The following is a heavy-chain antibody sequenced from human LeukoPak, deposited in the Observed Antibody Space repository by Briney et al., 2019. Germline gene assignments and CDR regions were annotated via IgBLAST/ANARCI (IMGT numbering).Heavy chain of an antibody. CDR1: GGSISTSDYY. Sequence: PSETLSLTCIVSGGSISTSDYYWGWIRQSPGKGLEWIGSIYYKGYIFYNPSLESRLTIFVDTSKNLFSLRLTSVTASDTAFYYCARQGYTPDNLFSFDAWGKGTLVTVSS. J-gene: IGHJ5*02. V-gene: IGHV4-39*01. CDR3: ARQGYTPDNLFSFDA. CDR2: IYYKGYI. D-gene: IGHD5-24*01.